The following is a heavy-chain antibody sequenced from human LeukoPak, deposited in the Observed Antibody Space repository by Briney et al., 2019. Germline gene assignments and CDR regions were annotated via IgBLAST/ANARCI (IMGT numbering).Heavy chain of an antibody. CDR2: IYYSGST. CDR1: GGSINSHY. J-gene: IGHJ4*02. V-gene: IGHV4-59*11. Sequence: SETLSLTCTVSGGSINSHYWSWIRQPPGKGLEWIGDIYYSGSTKYNPSLKSRVTISVDTSKNHLSLKLSSVTAADTAVYYCARGDMTTVTPFDYWGQGTLVTVSS. CDR3: ARGDMTTVTPFDY. D-gene: IGHD4-17*01.